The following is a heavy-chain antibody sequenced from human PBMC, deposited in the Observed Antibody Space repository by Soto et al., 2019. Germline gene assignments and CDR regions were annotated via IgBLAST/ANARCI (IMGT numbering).Heavy chain of an antibody. CDR1: GFPFSSYG. Sequence: GGSLRLSCAASGFPFSSYGMHWVRQAPGKGLEWVAVIWYDGSNKYYADSVKGRFTISRDNSKNTLYLQMNSLRAEDTAVYYCARGLRGRLAVATNYYFDYWGQGTLVTVSS. V-gene: IGHV3-33*01. J-gene: IGHJ4*02. D-gene: IGHD6-19*01. CDR3: ARGLRGRLAVATNYYFDY. CDR2: IWYDGSNK.